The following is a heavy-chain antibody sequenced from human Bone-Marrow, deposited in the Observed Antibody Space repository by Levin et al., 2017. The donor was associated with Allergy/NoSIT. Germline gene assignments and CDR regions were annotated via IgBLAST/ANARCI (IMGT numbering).Heavy chain of an antibody. D-gene: IGHD5-24*01. CDR1: GVTISNSG. V-gene: IGHV3-23*01. Sequence: GGSLRLSCVGSGVTISNSGVTWVRQSPGKRLQWVSGISTRGDKIFDADSVKGRFTISRDNSKNTAYLQMDSLRAEDTAVYYCAKTDGYFDYWSQGTLVTV. J-gene: IGHJ4*02. CDR3: AKTDGYFDY. CDR2: ISTRGDKI.